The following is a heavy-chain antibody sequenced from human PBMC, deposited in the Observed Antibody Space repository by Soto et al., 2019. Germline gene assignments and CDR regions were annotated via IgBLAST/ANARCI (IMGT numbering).Heavy chain of an antibody. J-gene: IGHJ4*02. CDR1: GFVFSTYS. V-gene: IGHV3-48*02. CDR3: ARPAGRVDYFDY. D-gene: IGHD2-15*01. CDR2: ISSSSSTI. Sequence: EVQLVESGGGLVQPGGSLRLSCAASGFVFSTYSMNWVRQAPGKGLEWVSYISSSSSTIYYADSVQGRFTISRDNAKNSRYLQVTSRRDEDTAVYYCARPAGRVDYFDYWGQGTLVTVSS.